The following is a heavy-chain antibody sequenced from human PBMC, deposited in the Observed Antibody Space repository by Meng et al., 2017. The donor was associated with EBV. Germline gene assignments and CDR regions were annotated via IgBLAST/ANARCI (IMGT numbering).Heavy chain of an antibody. V-gene: IGHV1-2*06. J-gene: IGHJ5*02. D-gene: IGHD2-2*01. CDR2: INPNSGGT. Sequence: QVQLVQSGAEVKKAGASVKVSCKASGYNFTDHYMHWVRQAPGQGLEWMGRINPNSGGTNYAQNFQGRVTMTRDTSISTVYMDLSRLRSDDTAVYYCARGPGKLPAGGPAGDPWGQGTLVTVSS. CDR3: ARGPGKLPAGGPAGDP. CDR1: GYNFTDHY.